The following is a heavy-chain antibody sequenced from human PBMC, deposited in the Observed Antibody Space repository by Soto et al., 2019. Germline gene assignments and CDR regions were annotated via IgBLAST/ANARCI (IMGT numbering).Heavy chain of an antibody. V-gene: IGHV1-24*01. J-gene: IGHJ4*02. CDR1: GYTLTELS. CDR3: ATSLRPRGYSGYEPYFDY. Sequence: ASVKVSCKVSGYTLTELSMHWVRQAPGKGLEWTGGFDPEDGEAIYAQKFQGRVTMTEDTSTDTAYMELSSLRSEDTAVYYCATSLRPRGYSGYEPYFDYWGQGTLVTVSS. D-gene: IGHD5-12*01. CDR2: FDPEDGEA.